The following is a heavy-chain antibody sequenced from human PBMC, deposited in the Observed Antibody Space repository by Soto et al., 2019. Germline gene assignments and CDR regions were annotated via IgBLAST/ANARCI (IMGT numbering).Heavy chain of an antibody. J-gene: IGHJ4*02. Sequence: QVQLIQSAGGVKKPGASVKVSCKASGYTFTNYVIHWIRQAPGQGLEWMAWISPLKGNTNYAQKVQGRVTVTTDTSTNTVYMHLSGLRSDDTALYFCARSGEHPFDYWGQGSLVTVSS. CDR3: ARSGEHPFDY. D-gene: IGHD5-12*01. CDR2: ISPLKGNT. CDR1: GYTFTNYV. V-gene: IGHV1-18*01.